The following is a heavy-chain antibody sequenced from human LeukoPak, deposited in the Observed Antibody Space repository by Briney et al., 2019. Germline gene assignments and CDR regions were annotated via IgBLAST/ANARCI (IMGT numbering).Heavy chain of an antibody. D-gene: IGHD5-12*01. CDR2: INSDGSST. V-gene: IGHV3-74*01. CDR3: ARGFGYDNIVTY. J-gene: IGHJ4*02. Sequence: GGSLRLSCAASGFSFSSYWMHWVRQAPGKGLVWVSRINSDGSSTSYADPVKGRFTISRDNAKNTLYLQMNSLRAEDTAVYYCARGFGYDNIVTYWGQGTLVTVSS. CDR1: GFSFSSYW.